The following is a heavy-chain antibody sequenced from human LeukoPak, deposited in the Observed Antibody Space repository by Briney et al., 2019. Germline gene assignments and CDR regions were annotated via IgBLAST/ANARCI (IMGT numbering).Heavy chain of an antibody. D-gene: IGHD3-22*01. CDR1: GGSISSYY. CDR3: ARGLNYYDSSGYFTSEMPYYFDY. CDR2: IYYSGST. V-gene: IGHV4-59*01. J-gene: IGHJ4*02. Sequence: SETLSLTCTVSGGSISSYYWSWIRQPPGKGLEWIGYIYYSGSTNYNPSLKSRVTISVDTSKNQFSLKLSSVTAADTAVYYCARGLNYYDSSGYFTSEMPYYFDYWGQGTLVTVSS.